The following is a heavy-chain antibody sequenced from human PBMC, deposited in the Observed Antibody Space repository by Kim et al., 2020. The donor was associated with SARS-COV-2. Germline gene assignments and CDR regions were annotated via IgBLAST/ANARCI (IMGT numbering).Heavy chain of an antibody. J-gene: IGHJ6*01. D-gene: IGHD1-1*01. CDR3: ARHPNWNQRSPSYDYG. CDR1: GGSISSSSYY. Sequence: SETLSLTCTVPGGSISSSSYYWGWIRQPPGKGLEWIGSIYYSGSTYYNPSLKSRVTISVDTSKNQFSLKLSSVTAADTAVYYCARHPNWNQRSPSYDYG. CDR2: IYYSGST. V-gene: IGHV4-39*01.